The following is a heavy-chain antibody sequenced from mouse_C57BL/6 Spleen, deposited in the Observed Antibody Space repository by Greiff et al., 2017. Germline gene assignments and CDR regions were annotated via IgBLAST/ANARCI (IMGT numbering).Heavy chain of an antibody. CDR2: IYPGDGDT. J-gene: IGHJ2*01. CDR3: ARDYDPYFDY. Sequence: QVQLKQSGPELVKPGASVKISCKASGYAFSSSWMNWVKQRPGKGLEWIGRIYPGDGDTNYNGKFKGKATLTADKSSSTAYMQLSSLTSEDSAVYFCARDYDPYFDYWGQGTTLTVSS. D-gene: IGHD2-4*01. V-gene: IGHV1-82*01. CDR1: GYAFSSSW.